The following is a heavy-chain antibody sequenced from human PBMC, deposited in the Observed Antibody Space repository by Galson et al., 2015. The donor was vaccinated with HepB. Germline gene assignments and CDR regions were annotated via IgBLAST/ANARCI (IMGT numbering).Heavy chain of an antibody. Sequence: SLRLSCAASGFTFSTYWMHWVRQVPGKGLVWVSRINPDGSETSFADSVKGRFTISRDNAKNTLFLQMNSLRAEDTAVYYCVRALSGTSDYWGQGTLVTVSS. D-gene: IGHD2-2*01. J-gene: IGHJ4*02. CDR1: GFTFSTYW. CDR2: INPDGSET. CDR3: VRALSGTSDY. V-gene: IGHV3-74*01.